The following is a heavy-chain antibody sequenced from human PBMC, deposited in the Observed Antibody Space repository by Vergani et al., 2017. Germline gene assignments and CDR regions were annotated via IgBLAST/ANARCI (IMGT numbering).Heavy chain of an antibody. CDR2: ICGSSSST. D-gene: IGHD3-10*01. J-gene: IGHJ5*02. V-gene: IGHV3-23*01. CDR3: ARGFGSWFDP. Sequence: EVQLLESGGGLEQPGGSLRLSCAASGFTFSTYAMSWVRQAPGKGLEWVSVICGSSSSTYYADSVKGRFTISRDNSKNSLYLQMNSLRAEDTAVYYCARGFGSWFDPWGQGTLVTVSS. CDR1: GFTFSTYA.